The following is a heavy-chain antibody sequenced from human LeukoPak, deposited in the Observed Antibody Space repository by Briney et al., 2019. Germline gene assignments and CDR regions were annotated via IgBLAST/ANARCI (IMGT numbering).Heavy chain of an antibody. CDR2: INHSGGST. CDR3: ARVSGMGYTAMVSDY. D-gene: IGHD5-18*01. V-gene: IGHV1-46*01. J-gene: IGHJ4*02. Sequence: ASVNVSCLACVYTFLHYYMDWVGQARCRGLDWMGIINHSGGSTNYAQKLQGRAIMTSDTSTSADYMELSSLRAEDTAVYYCARVSGMGYTAMVSDYWGQGTLVTVSS. CDR1: VYTFLHYY.